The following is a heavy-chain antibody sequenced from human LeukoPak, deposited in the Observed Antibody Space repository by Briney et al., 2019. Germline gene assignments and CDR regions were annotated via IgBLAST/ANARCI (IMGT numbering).Heavy chain of an antibody. CDR1: GFTVSTNY. J-gene: IGHJ2*01. Sequence: GGSLRLSCAASGFTVSTNYMNWVRQAPGKGLEWVSILYSGSSTYYADSVEGRFTISRDSSKNTLFLQMNDLRAEDTAVYYCARVGDHFHWYLDLWGRGTLVSVSS. V-gene: IGHV3-53*01. D-gene: IGHD3-3*02. CDR3: ARVGDHFHWYLDL. CDR2: LYSGSST.